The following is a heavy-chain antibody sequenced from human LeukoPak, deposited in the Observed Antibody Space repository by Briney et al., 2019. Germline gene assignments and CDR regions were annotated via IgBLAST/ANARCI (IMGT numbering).Heavy chain of an antibody. J-gene: IGHJ4*02. D-gene: IGHD5-18*01. V-gene: IGHV3-66*02. Sequence: GGSLRLSCAAAGFTVSSNYMSWVRQAPGKGLEWVSVIYSGGSTYYADSVKGRFTISRDNSKNTLYLQMNSLRAEDTAVYYCASGYSYGYFDYWGQGTLVTVSS. CDR3: ASGYSYGYFDY. CDR1: GFTVSSNY. CDR2: IYSGGST.